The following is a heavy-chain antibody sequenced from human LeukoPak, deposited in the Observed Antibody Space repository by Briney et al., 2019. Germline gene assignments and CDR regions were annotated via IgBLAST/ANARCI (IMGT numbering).Heavy chain of an antibody. CDR3: ARGEVALNWFDP. J-gene: IGHJ5*02. D-gene: IGHD2-15*01. Sequence: PSETLSLTCTVSGGSISSYYWTWIRQPPGKGLEWIAYIYYSGSTNYNPSLKSRVTISVDKSKNQFSLKLRSVTAADTAVYYCARGEVALNWFDPWGQGTLITVSS. V-gene: IGHV4-59*01. CDR2: IYYSGST. CDR1: GGSISSYY.